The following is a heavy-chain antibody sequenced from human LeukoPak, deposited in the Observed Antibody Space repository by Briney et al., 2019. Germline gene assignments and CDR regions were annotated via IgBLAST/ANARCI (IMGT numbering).Heavy chain of an antibody. J-gene: IGHJ3*02. Sequence: SGGSLRLSCAASGFTFSSYAMSWVRQAPGKGLEWVSAISGSGGSTYYADSVKGRFTISRDNSKNTLYLQMNSLRAEDTAVYYCAKDHRTSPRYFDWLLSEDAFDIWGQGTMVTVSS. D-gene: IGHD3-9*01. V-gene: IGHV3-23*01. CDR3: AKDHRTSPRYFDWLLSEDAFDI. CDR1: GFTFSSYA. CDR2: ISGSGGST.